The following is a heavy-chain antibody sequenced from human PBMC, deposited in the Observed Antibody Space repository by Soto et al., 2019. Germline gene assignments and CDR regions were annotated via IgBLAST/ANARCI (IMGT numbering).Heavy chain of an antibody. D-gene: IGHD4-4*01. CDR1: GYSFIDHY. Sequence: QVQLVQSGAEVKRPGASVRLSCKASGYSFIDHYIHWVRQAPGQGLAWMGVINPDGGSTRYAHRFRGRGTVTTDTPTSTVYLDLTGLTSYDTAVYYFVRKRRCCNYVGFWESWGQGTLLTVST. J-gene: IGHJ4*02. CDR2: INPDGGST. CDR3: VRKRRCCNYVGFWES. V-gene: IGHV1-46*01.